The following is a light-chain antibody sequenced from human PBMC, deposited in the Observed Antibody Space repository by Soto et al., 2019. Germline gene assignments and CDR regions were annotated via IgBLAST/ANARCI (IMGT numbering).Light chain of an antibody. CDR2: DAS. CDR3: QQYDNLPGT. Sequence: DIQMTQSPSSLSASVGDRVTITCQASQDISNYLNWYQQKPGKAPKLLIYDASNLETGVPSRFSGSGSGTDFTFTISSLQPEDIATYYCQQYDNLPGTFGQGPKVEIK. CDR1: QDISNY. V-gene: IGKV1-33*01. J-gene: IGKJ1*01.